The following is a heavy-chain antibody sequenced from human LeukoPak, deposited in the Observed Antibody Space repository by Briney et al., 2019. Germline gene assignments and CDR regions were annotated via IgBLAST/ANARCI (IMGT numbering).Heavy chain of an antibody. J-gene: IGHJ4*02. CDR1: GLTFSSYS. Sequence: GGSLRLSCAASGLTFSSYSMSWVRQAPGEGLGWVSSISSSSSYIYYADSVKGRFTITRDNAKNSLYLQMNSLRAEDTAVYYCARDQGAVAGRNYWGQGTLVTVSS. D-gene: IGHD6-19*01. CDR2: ISSSSSYI. V-gene: IGHV3-21*01. CDR3: ARDQGAVAGRNY.